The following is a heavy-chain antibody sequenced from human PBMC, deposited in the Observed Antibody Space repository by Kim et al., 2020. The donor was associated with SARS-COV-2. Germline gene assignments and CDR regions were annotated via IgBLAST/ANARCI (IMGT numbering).Heavy chain of an antibody. J-gene: IGHJ2*01. D-gene: IGHD2-21*02. Sequence: SVKVSCKASGGTFSSYAISWVRQAPGQGLEWMGRIIPILGIANYAQKFQGRVTITADKSTSTAYMELSSLRSEDTAVYYCAVVVTAVPYWYFDLWGRGTIVTVSS. CDR1: GGTFSSYA. CDR2: IIPILGIA. V-gene: IGHV1-69*04. CDR3: AVVVTAVPYWYFDL.